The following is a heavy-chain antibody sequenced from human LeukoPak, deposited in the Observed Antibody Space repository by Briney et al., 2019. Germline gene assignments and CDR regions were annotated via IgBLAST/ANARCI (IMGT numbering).Heavy chain of an antibody. CDR3: VRTPPNWGFDY. V-gene: IGHV1-8*01. CDR1: GYTFTSYD. Sequence: ASVKVSCKASGYTFTSYDINWVRQATGQGLEWMGWMNPNSGDTGYAQKFQGRVTMTSDSSISTAYMELSSLRSEDTAIYYCVRTPPNWGFDYWGQGTLVTVSS. CDR2: MNPNSGDT. J-gene: IGHJ4*02. D-gene: IGHD7-27*01.